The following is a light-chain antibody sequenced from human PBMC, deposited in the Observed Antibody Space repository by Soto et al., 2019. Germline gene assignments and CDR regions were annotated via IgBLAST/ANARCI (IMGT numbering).Light chain of an antibody. J-gene: IGLJ1*01. CDR2: EGS. CDR1: SSDVGSYNL. Sequence: QSVLTQPASVSGSPGQSITISCTGTSSDVGSYNLVSWYQQHPGKAPKLMIYEGSKRPSGVSNRFSGSKSGNTASLTISGLQAEDEADYYCCSYSGSRTSLYVFGTGTKLTVL. CDR3: CSYSGSRTSLYV. V-gene: IGLV2-23*01.